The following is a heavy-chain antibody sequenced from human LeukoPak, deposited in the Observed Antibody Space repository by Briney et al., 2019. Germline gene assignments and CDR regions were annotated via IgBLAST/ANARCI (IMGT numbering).Heavy chain of an antibody. CDR2: ISYDGSNK. V-gene: IGHV3-30*04. CDR1: GFTFSSYA. Sequence: PGGSLRLSCAASGFTFSSYAMHWVRQAPGKGLEWVAVISYDGSNKYYADSVKGRFTISRDNSKNTLYLQMNSLRAEDTAVYYCAKAQYYDFWSGRIWDYWGQGTLVTVSS. D-gene: IGHD3-3*01. J-gene: IGHJ4*02. CDR3: AKAQYYDFWSGRIWDY.